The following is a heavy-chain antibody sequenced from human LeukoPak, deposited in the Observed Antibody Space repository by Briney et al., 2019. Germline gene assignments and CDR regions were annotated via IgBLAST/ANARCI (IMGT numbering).Heavy chain of an antibody. CDR1: GGSISSYY. CDR3: ARGGHNPNYYYYGMDV. Sequence: KPSETLSLTCTVSGGSISSYYWSWIRQPPGKGLEWIGYIYYSGSTNYNPSLKSRVTISVDTSKNQFSLKLSSVTAADTAVYYCARGGHNPNYYYYGMDVWGQGTTVTVSS. CDR2: IYYSGST. V-gene: IGHV4-59*01. J-gene: IGHJ6*02.